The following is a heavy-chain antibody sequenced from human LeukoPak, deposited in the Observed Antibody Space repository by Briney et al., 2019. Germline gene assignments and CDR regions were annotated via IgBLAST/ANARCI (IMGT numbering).Heavy chain of an antibody. Sequence: SETLSLTCSVSGGSLGTFYWSWIRQSADKGLEYLGRIHPTGSTNYKPSLKSRFTMSIDTSRNQFSMTLQFVTAADTAVYFCARAHSGFHLDTWGQGTLVTVSS. J-gene: IGHJ1*01. CDR1: GGSLGTFY. D-gene: IGHD3-22*01. CDR2: IHPTGST. V-gene: IGHV4-4*07. CDR3: ARAHSGFHLDT.